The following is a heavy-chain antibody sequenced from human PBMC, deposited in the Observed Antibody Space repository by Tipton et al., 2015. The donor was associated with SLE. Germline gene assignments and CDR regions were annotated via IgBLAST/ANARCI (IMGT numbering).Heavy chain of an antibody. V-gene: IGHV4-59*04. D-gene: IGHD5-24*01. CDR3: ARRSVELAASFDY. J-gene: IGHJ4*02. CDR2: IFYSGPT. Sequence: LRLSCTVSGGSISSYYWSWIRQPPGRGLEWIGSIFYSGPTYYNPSLESRVTVSIDRSKNHFSLSLRSVTAADTAVYYCARRSVELAASFDYWGQGSPVTVSS. CDR1: GGSISSYY.